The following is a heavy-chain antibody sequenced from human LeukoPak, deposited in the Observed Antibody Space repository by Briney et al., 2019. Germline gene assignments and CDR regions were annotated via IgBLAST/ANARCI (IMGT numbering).Heavy chain of an antibody. CDR2: ISSSSTYI. Sequence: PGGSLRLSCAASGFTFSRDSMNWVRQAPGKGPEWVSSISSSSTYIYYADSVKGRFTISRDNAKNSLHLQMNSLRAEDTAVYYCARVIYSGWQGELSDWGQGTLVTVSS. J-gene: IGHJ4*02. V-gene: IGHV3-21*01. CDR3: ARVIYSGWQGELSD. D-gene: IGHD6-19*01. CDR1: GFTFSRDS.